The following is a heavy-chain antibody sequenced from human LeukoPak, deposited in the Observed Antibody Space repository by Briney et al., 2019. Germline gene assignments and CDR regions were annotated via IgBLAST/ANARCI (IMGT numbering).Heavy chain of an antibody. CDR2: ISYDGSNK. CDR1: GFTFSSYG. J-gene: IGHJ4*02. V-gene: IGHV3-30*18. D-gene: IGHD4-17*01. Sequence: GGSLRLSCEASGFTFSSYGMHWVRQAPGKGLEWVAVISYDGSNKYYADSVKGRFTISRDNSKNTLYLQMNSLRAEDTAVYYCAKVATVTEVDYWGQGTLVTVSS. CDR3: AKVATVTEVDY.